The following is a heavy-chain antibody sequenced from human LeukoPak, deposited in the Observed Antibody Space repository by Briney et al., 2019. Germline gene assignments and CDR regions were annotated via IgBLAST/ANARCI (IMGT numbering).Heavy chain of an antibody. CDR2: IKEDGSKK. CDR3: ARALMTVPNWFDP. J-gene: IGHJ5*02. V-gene: IGHV3-7*04. Sequence: GGSQRLSCEASGFTFNNHFMSWVRQAPGKGLEWVASIKEDGSKKYYVDSVEGRFTISRDNAKKSLYLQMNSLRAEDTAVYYCARALMTVPNWFDPWGQGTLVT. D-gene: IGHD3-22*01. CDR1: GFTFNNHF.